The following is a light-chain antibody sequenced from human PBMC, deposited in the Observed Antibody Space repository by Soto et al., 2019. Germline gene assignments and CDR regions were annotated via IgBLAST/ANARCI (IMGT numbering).Light chain of an antibody. Sequence: DIQMPQSPSSLSASVGDRVTITCRASQSISNYLSWYQQKPGKAPKLLIYAASSVQSGVPSRFSGSESGTEFTLTISSLQPEDFATYYCQQSYSTPPWTFGQGTKVEIK. CDR2: AAS. CDR1: QSISNY. J-gene: IGKJ1*01. V-gene: IGKV1-39*01. CDR3: QQSYSTPPWT.